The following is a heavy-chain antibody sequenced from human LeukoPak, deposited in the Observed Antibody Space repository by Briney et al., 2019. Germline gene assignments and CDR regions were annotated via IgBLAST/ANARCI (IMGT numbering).Heavy chain of an antibody. CDR3: ASTWDDILTGLNGYYFDY. CDR1: GGSISSSSYY. D-gene: IGHD3-9*01. Sequence: NPSETLSLTCTVSGGSISSSSYYWGWIRQPPGKGLEWIGSIYYSGSTYYNPSLKSRVTIFVDTSKNQFSLKLSSVTAADTAVYYCASTWDDILTGLNGYYFDYWGQGTLVTVSS. CDR2: IYYSGST. J-gene: IGHJ4*02. V-gene: IGHV4-39*01.